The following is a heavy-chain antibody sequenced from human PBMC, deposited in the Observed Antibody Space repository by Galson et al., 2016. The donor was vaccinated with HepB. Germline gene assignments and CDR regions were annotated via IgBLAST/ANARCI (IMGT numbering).Heavy chain of an antibody. D-gene: IGHD5-12*01. CDR1: GFAFSSYS. CDR3: TRGVATTRNYFDS. V-gene: IGHV3-21*01. Sequence: SLRLSCAASGFAFSSYSMSWVRQAPGKGLEWVSSIGSSSNYIYYADSLKGRFTISRDNAKNSLYLQMNSLRDEDTAVYYCTRGVATTRNYFDSWGQGALVTVSS. J-gene: IGHJ4*02. CDR2: IGSSSNYI.